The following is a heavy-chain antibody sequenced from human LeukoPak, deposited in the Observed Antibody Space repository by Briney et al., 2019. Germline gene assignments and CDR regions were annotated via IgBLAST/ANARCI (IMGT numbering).Heavy chain of an antibody. J-gene: IGHJ6*03. D-gene: IGHD5-18*01. CDR2: MNPNSGNT. Sequence: ASVKVSCKASGGTFGSYAISWVRQAPGQGLEWMGWMNPNSGNTGYAQKFRGRVTMTRNTSISTAYMELSSLRSEDTAVYYCARAGYSYGYNGYYYYMDVWGKGTTVTVSS. CDR3: ARAGYSYGYNGYYYYMDV. V-gene: IGHV1-8*02. CDR1: GGTFGSYA.